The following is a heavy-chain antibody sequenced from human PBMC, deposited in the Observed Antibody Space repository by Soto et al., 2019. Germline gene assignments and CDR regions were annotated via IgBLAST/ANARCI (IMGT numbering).Heavy chain of an antibody. J-gene: IGHJ6*02. CDR2: INHSGNT. CDR1: GGSFSGYS. V-gene: IGHV4-34*01. Sequence: PSETLSLTCAVYGGSFSGYSWTWIRQPPGTGLEWIGEINHSGNTYYNSSLKSRVTMSVDMSKNQFSLKLSSVTAADTAVYYCALGGYWVTTYYYYYGMDVWGQGTTVTVSS. CDR3: ALGGYWVTTYYYYYGMDV. D-gene: IGHD3-22*01.